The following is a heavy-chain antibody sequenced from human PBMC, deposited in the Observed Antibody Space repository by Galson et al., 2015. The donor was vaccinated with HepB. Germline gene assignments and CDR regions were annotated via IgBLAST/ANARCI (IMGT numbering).Heavy chain of an antibody. V-gene: IGHV3-23*01. D-gene: IGHD3-22*01. Sequence: SLRLSCATSGFTFNNYAMSWVRQAPGKGLEWVSKITDSGGATNYADSVKGRFTISRDNSKNTIYLQMNSLRAEDTARYYCVKAVVGDISAYDPWGQGTLVTVSS. CDR1: GFTFNNYA. CDR3: VKAVVGDISAYDP. J-gene: IGHJ5*02. CDR2: ITDSGGAT.